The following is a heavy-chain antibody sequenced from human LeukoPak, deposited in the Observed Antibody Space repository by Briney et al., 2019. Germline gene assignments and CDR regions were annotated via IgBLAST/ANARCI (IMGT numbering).Heavy chain of an antibody. D-gene: IGHD3-3*01. CDR3: ARDRTPLRFLEWLLYGGDAFDI. J-gene: IGHJ3*02. CDR2: INPNSGGT. Sequence: ASVKVSCKASGYTFTGYYMHWVRQAPGQGLEWMGWINPNSGGTNYAQKFQGRVTMTRDTSISTAYMELSRLRSDDTAVYYCARDRTPLRFLEWLLYGGDAFDIWGQGTMVTVSS. V-gene: IGHV1-2*02. CDR1: GYTFTGYY.